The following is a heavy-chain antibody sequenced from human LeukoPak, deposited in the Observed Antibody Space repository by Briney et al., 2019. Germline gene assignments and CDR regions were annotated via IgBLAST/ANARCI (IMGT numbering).Heavy chain of an antibody. CDR2: INWNGGST. V-gene: IGHV3-20*04. CDR1: GFTFDDYA. CDR3: ARDPPIAAAGTEDS. Sequence: PGGSLRLSCAASGFTFDDYAMSWVRQAPGKGLEWVSGINWNGGSTGYADSVKGRFTISRDNAKKSLYLQMNSLRAEDTALYYCARDPPIAAAGTEDSWGQGTLVTVSS. D-gene: IGHD6-13*01. J-gene: IGHJ4*02.